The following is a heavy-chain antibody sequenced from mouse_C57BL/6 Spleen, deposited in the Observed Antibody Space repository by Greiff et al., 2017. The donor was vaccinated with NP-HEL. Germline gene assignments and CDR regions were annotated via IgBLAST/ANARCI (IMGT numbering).Heavy chain of an antibody. CDR2: IYPGDGDT. J-gene: IGHJ2*01. V-gene: IGHV1-80*01. CDR3: ARRNPDGVVDY. D-gene: IGHD1-1*01. CDR1: GYAFSSYW. Sequence: VQLQQSGAELVKPGASVKISCKASGYAFSSYWMNWVKQRPGKGLEWIGQIYPGDGDTNYNGKFKGKATLTADKSSSTAYMQLSSLTSEDSAVYFCARRNPDGVVDYWGQGTTLTVSS.